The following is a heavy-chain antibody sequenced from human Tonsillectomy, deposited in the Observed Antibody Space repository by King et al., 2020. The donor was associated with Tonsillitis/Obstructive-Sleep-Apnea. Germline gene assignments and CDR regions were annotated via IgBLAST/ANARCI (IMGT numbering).Heavy chain of an antibody. D-gene: IGHD2-15*01. CDR3: AGVVVAADAFDI. CDR1: GGSFSGHY. V-gene: IGHV4-34*01. Sequence: VQLQQWGAGLLKPSETLSLTCGAVSGGSFSGHYWSWIRQPPGTGLEWIGEINHSGSTNYNPSLKRRGDTQVDTSKNQFSLKLSSVTAADTAVYYCAGVVVAADAFDIWGQGTMVTVSS. CDR2: INHSGST. J-gene: IGHJ3*02.